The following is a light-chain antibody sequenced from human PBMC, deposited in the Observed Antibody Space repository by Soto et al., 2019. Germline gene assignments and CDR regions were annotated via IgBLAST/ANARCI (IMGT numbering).Light chain of an antibody. CDR2: RNN. Sequence: QSVLTQPPSASGTPGQRVTISCSGSSSNIGSNYVYWYQQLPGTAPKLLIYRNNLRPSGVPDRFSGSKSGTSASLAISGLRSEDEADYYCAAWDDSLSDLVFGGGTKLTVL. J-gene: IGLJ3*02. V-gene: IGLV1-47*01. CDR3: AAWDDSLSDLV. CDR1: SSNIGSNY.